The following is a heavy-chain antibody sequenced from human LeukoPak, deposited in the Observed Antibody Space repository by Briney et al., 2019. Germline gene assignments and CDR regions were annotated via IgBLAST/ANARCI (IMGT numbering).Heavy chain of an antibody. CDR1: GFTVSSNY. J-gene: IGHJ4*02. CDR3: ARGDSSGYYYEMDY. V-gene: IGHV3-66*01. D-gene: IGHD3-22*01. CDR2: IYSGGST. Sequence: GGSLRLSCAASGFTVSSNYMSWVRQAPGKGLEWVSVIYSGGSTYYADSVKGRFTISRDNSKNTLYLQMNSLRAEDTAVYYCARGDSSGYYYEMDYWGQGTLVTVSS.